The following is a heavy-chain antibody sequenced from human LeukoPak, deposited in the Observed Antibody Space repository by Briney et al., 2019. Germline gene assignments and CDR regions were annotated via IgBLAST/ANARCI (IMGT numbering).Heavy chain of an antibody. CDR1: GFTVSSNY. CDR3: AKENYCSGGSCYLNGGYYYYGMDV. Sequence: GGSLRLSCAASGFTVSSNYMSWVRQAPGKGLEWVSAISGSGGSTYYADSVKGRFTISRDNSKNTLYLQMNSLRAEDTAVYYCAKENYCSGGSCYLNGGYYYYGMDVWGQGTTVTVSS. CDR2: ISGSGGST. V-gene: IGHV3-23*01. D-gene: IGHD2-15*01. J-gene: IGHJ6*02.